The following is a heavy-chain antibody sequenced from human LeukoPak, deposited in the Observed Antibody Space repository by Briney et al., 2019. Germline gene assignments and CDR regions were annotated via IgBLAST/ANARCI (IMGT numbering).Heavy chain of an antibody. D-gene: IGHD1-26*01. J-gene: IGHJ6*03. CDR3: SGSYLYYYYYYMNV. CDR2: MYYSGST. V-gene: IGHV4-59*03. Sequence: SETLSLTCTVSGGSISSYYWGWIRQPPGKGLEWIGYMYYSGSTNYNPSLKSRDTISVDTSKNQFSLKLSSVTAADTAVYYCSGSYLYYYYYYMNVWGKGTTVTISS. CDR1: GGSISSYY.